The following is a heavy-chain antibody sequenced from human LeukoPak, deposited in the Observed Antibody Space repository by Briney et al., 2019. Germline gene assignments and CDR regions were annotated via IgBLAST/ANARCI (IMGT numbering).Heavy chain of an antibody. J-gene: IGHJ4*02. CDR3: VRENWYYDY. Sequence: ASVKVSCKASGYTFTTYYMHWVRQAPGQGLEWMGWIYPKNGVTNYEQKFQGRVTMTRDTSIGIVYMEMSRLRPDDTAVYYCVRENWYYDYWGQGTLVTVSS. D-gene: IGHD1-7*01. CDR2: IYPKNGVT. CDR1: GYTFTTYY. V-gene: IGHV1-2*02.